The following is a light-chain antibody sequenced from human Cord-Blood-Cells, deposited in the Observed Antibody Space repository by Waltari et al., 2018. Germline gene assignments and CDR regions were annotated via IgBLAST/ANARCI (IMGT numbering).Light chain of an antibody. Sequence: QSALTQPASVSGSPAHSITISCTGTSSAVGCHNYVSWYQQHPGKAPKLMIYDVSKRPSGVSNRFSGSKSGNTASLTISGLQAEDEADYYCSSYTSSSTLVFGGGTKLTVL. J-gene: IGLJ3*02. CDR3: SSYTSSSTLV. CDR1: SSAVGCHNY. CDR2: DVS. V-gene: IGLV2-14*01.